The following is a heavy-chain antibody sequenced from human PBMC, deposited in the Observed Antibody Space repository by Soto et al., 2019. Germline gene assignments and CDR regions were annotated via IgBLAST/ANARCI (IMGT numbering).Heavy chain of an antibody. CDR3: AGTSSSSRFYYYGMDV. V-gene: IGHV5-51*01. Sequence: PGESLKISCNGSGCSFTSYWIGWVRQMPVKGLEWMGIIYPGDSDTRYSPSFQGQVTISADKSISTAYLQWSSLKASDTAMYYCAGTSSSSRFYYYGMDVWGQGTTVTVSS. CDR2: IYPGDSDT. CDR1: GCSFTSYW. J-gene: IGHJ6*02. D-gene: IGHD6-6*01.